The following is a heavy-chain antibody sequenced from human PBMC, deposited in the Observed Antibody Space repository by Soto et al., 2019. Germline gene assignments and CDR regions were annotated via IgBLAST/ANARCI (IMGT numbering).Heavy chain of an antibody. CDR1: NFSISSGYY. J-gene: IGHJ4*02. CDR3: ARTHSGSYYSVFNY. D-gene: IGHD1-26*01. Sequence: SETLSLTCVVSNFSISSGYYWGWIRQSPGKGLEWIASIYRSGTTSYNPSLKSRVTISVDPSKNQFSLTLTAVTAADTAVYYCARTHSGSYYSVFNYWGRGSLVTVS. V-gene: IGHV4-38-2*01. CDR2: IYRSGTT.